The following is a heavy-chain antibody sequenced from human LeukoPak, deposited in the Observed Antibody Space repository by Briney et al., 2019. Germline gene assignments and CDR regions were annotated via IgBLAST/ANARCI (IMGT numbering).Heavy chain of an antibody. V-gene: IGHV5-51*01. CDR1: GYRFTTSW. D-gene: IGHD6-13*01. CDR2: IYPGDSDT. J-gene: IGHJ4*02. Sequence: GASLKISFKGSGYRFTTSWIGWGRQMPGKGLEGRGMIYPGDSDTRYSPSFQGQVTISADKSISTAYLQCSSLKASDTAMYYCAAIAAAGSPFDYWVQGTLVTVSP. CDR3: AAIAAAGSPFDY.